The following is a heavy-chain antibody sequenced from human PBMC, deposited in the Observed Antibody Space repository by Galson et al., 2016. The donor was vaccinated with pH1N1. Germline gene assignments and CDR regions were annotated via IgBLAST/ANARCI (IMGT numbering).Heavy chain of an antibody. J-gene: IGHJ3*02. Sequence: SVKVSCKASGGTFSSYAINWVRQAPGQGLEWMGGIIPIFGTANYAQTFQGRVKITADESTSPAYMELSSLRSEDTAVYYCASPSRPPREIHLWSPNDAFDIWGQGTMVTVSS. D-gene: IGHD5-18*01. CDR1: GGTFSSYA. CDR2: IIPIFGTA. V-gene: IGHV1-69*13. CDR3: ASPSRPPREIHLWSPNDAFDI.